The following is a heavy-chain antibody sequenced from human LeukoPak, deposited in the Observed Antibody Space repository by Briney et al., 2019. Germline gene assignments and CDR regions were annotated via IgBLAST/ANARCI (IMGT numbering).Heavy chain of an antibody. CDR1: GYTLTELS. Sequence: ASVKVSXKVSGYTLTELSMHWMRQAHGKGLEWMGGFDPEDGETIYAQKFQGRVTMAEDTSTDTAYMELSSLRSDDTAVYYCAREIYGDYGRWFDPWGQGTLVTVSS. CDR3: AREIYGDYGRWFDP. J-gene: IGHJ5*02. V-gene: IGHV1-24*01. D-gene: IGHD4-17*01. CDR2: FDPEDGET.